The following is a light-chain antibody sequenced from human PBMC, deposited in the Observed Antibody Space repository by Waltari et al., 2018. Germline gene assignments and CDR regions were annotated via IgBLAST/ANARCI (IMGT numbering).Light chain of an antibody. J-gene: IGLJ3*02. CDR3: CSYAAASHWV. CDR1: SSDVGRSDS. Sequence: QSALPQPRSVSGSPGQSVNISCTGISSDVGRSDSVSWYQQHPGKAPKLVIYNVSKRPSGVPDRVSGSKSGNTASLTISGLQAEDEGDYYCCSYAAASHWVFGGGTKLTVL. CDR2: NVS. V-gene: IGLV2-11*01.